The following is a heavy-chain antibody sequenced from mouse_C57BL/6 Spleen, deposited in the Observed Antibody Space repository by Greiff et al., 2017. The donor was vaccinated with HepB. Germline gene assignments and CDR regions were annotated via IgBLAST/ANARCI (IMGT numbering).Heavy chain of an antibody. D-gene: IGHD1-1*01. V-gene: IGHV1-82*01. CDR3: ARPSNYYGSSYPFAY. Sequence: VQLQQSGPELVKPGASVKISCKASGYAFSSSWMNWVKQRPGKGLEWIGRIYPGDGDTNYNGKFKGKATLTADKSSSTAYMQLSSLTSEDSAVYFCARPSNYYGSSYPFAYWGQGTLVTVSA. J-gene: IGHJ3*01. CDR1: GYAFSSSW. CDR2: IYPGDGDT.